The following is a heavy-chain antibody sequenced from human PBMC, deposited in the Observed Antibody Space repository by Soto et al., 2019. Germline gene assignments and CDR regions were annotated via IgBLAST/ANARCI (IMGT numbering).Heavy chain of an antibody. CDR2: FDPEDGET. CDR1: GYSFTGYY. J-gene: IGHJ4*02. V-gene: IGHV1-24*01. Sequence: ASVQVSCKASGYSFTGYYLHWVRQAPGKGLEWMGGFDPEDGETIYAQKFQGRVTMTEDTSTDTAYMELSSLRSEDTAVYYCANYYFDYWGQGTLVTVAS. CDR3: ANYYFDY.